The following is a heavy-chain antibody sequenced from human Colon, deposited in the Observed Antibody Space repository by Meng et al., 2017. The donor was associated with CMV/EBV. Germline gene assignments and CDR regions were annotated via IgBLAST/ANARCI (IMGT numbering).Heavy chain of an antibody. CDR1: GFTFRNFE. CDR2: ISQDANKI. V-gene: IGHV3-48*03. CDR3: ARGSAVRFTPFNMDYFDY. D-gene: IGHD3-3*01. Sequence: GESLKISCEASGFTFRNFELNWVRQAPGKGLEWVSFISQDANKISYTDSGWGRFTISRDNAKNSLALQINHLRPEDTAVYYCARGSAVRFTPFNMDYFDYWGQGTLVTVSS. J-gene: IGHJ4*02.